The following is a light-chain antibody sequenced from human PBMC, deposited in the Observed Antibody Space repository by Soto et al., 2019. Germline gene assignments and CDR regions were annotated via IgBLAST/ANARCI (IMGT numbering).Light chain of an antibody. V-gene: IGKV3-20*01. Sequence: DIVLTQSPGTLSLSAGERATLSCRASQSVRSNYLAWYQQKPGQAPRLLIYGASSRATGIPDRFSGSGSGTDFTLTITGLEPEESAVYYCQQSDRFPYTFGQGTKLEIK. CDR1: QSVRSNY. CDR2: GAS. CDR3: QQSDRFPYT. J-gene: IGKJ2*01.